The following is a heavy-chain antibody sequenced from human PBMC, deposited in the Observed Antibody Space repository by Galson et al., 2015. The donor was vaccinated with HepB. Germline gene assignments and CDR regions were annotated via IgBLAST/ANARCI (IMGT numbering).Heavy chain of an antibody. CDR3: ARVGQRWLQSNFDY. CDR2: INAGNGNS. J-gene: IGHJ4*02. D-gene: IGHD5-24*01. CDR1: GYTFTNFA. Sequence: SVKVSCKASGYTFTNFAIHWVRQAPGQSLEWMGWINAGNGNSRYSQKFQDRVTISVDTSKNQFSLKLSSVTAADTAVYYCARVGQRWLQSNFDYWGQGTLVTVSS. V-gene: IGHV1-3*01.